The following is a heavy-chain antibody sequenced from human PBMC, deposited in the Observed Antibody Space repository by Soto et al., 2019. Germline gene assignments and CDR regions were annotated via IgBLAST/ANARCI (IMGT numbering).Heavy chain of an antibody. D-gene: IGHD3-22*01. CDR1: GYAFTGYS. CDR3: ARDLFYYDGSPVNY. CDR2: INPNSGGT. Sequence: GASVKVSCKASGYAFTGYSMHWVRQAPGQGLEWMGWINPNSGGTNYAQKFQGRVTMTRDTSISTAYMELSRLTSDDTAVYYCARDLFYYDGSPVNYWGQGTLVTVSS. V-gene: IGHV1-2*02. J-gene: IGHJ4*02.